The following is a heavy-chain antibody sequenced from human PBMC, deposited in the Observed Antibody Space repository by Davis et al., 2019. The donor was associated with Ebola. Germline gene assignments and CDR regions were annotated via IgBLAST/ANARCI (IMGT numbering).Heavy chain of an antibody. CDR1: GGSFSGYY. V-gene: IGHV4-34*01. CDR3: ARGEYSGYDWNYYYYYGMDV. Sequence: SETLSLTCAVYGGSFSGYYWSWIRQPPGKGLEWIGEINHSGSTNYSPSLKSRVTISVDTSKNQFSLKLSSVTAADTAVYYCARGEYSGYDWNYYYYYGMDVWGQGTTVTVSS. D-gene: IGHD5-12*01. CDR2: INHSGST. J-gene: IGHJ6*02.